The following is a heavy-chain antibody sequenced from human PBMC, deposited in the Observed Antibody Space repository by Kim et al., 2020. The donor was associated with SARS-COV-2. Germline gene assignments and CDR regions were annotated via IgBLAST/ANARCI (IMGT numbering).Heavy chain of an antibody. D-gene: IGHD6-19*01. CDR3: AREDNYSSAWDPDY. J-gene: IGHJ4*02. Sequence: GGSLRLSCAASGFTFSSYAMNWVRQAPGKGLEWLSYISSGGTTIYYADSVKGRFTISRDDAKNLVFLQMNSLRAEDTALYYCAREDNYSSAWDPDYWGQG. CDR2: ISSGGTTI. V-gene: IGHV3-48*03. CDR1: GFTFSSYA.